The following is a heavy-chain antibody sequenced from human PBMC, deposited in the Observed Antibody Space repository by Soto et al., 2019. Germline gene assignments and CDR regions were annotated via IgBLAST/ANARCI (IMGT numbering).Heavy chain of an antibody. CDR3: ARSCSTPSCYTERAFDI. CDR1: GGSISSNTYY. Sequence: SETLSLTCTVSGGSISSNTYYWGWIRQPPGKGLEWIGSIYYSGSTYYNPSLKSRVTIFVDTSKDQFSLKLSSVTAADTAVYFCARSCSTPSCYTERAFDIWGQGTMVTVS. J-gene: IGHJ3*02. D-gene: IGHD2-2*02. V-gene: IGHV4-39*01. CDR2: IYYSGST.